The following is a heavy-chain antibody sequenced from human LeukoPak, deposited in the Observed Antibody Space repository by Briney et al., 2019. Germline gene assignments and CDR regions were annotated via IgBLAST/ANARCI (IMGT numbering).Heavy chain of an antibody. CDR3: ARDLSLPDLYYYDSSGGVDY. CDR1: GFTFSDYY. CDR2: ISSSGSTI. J-gene: IGHJ4*02. D-gene: IGHD3-22*01. Sequence: PGGSLRLSCAASGFTFSDYYMSWIRQAPGKGLEWVSYISSSGSTIYYADSVKGRFTISRDNAKNSLYLQMNSLRAEDTAVYYCARDLSLPDLYYYDSSGGVDYWGQGTLVTVSS. V-gene: IGHV3-11*01.